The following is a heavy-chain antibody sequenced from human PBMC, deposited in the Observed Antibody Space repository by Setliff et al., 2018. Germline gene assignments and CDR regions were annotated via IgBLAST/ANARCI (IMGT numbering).Heavy chain of an antibody. J-gene: IGHJ4*02. CDR3: AKVKGAMVRGGMGYFDY. CDR1: GFTFSSYV. D-gene: IGHD3-10*01. V-gene: IGHV3-23*01. Sequence: GGSLRLSCAASGFTFSSYVMSWVRQAPGKGMEWVSGISGSGGSTYYADSVKGRFTISRGNSKNTLYLQMNSRRAEDTAVYYCAKVKGAMVRGGMGYFDYWGQGTLGTVAS. CDR2: ISGSGGST.